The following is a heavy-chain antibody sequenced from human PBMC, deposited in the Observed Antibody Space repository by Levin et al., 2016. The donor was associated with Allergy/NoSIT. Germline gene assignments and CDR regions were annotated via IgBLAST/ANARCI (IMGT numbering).Heavy chain of an antibody. Sequence: GESLKISCAVSGFTFSDHHMNWVRQAPGKGPEWVGRSRNKADSYATQHAASVNGRFTISRDDSKNSLFLDMKSLKTEDTAVYYCVAETWYTLDYWGQGTLVTASS. J-gene: IGHJ4*02. CDR2: SRNKADSYAT. CDR3: VAETWYTLDY. CDR1: GFTFSDHH. D-gene: IGHD1-14*01. V-gene: IGHV3-72*01.